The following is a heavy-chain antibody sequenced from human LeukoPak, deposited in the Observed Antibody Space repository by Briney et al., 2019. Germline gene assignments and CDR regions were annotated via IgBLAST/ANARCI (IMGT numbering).Heavy chain of an antibody. Sequence: GGSLRLSCAASGFTFSSYAMSWVRQAPGKGLEWVSAISGSGGSTYYADSVKGRFTISRDNSKNTLYLQTNSLRAEDTAVYYCAKKRGSYNSPSPYYFDYWGQGTLVTVSS. J-gene: IGHJ4*02. CDR1: GFTFSSYA. D-gene: IGHD1-26*01. CDR2: ISGSGGST. CDR3: AKKRGSYNSPSPYYFDY. V-gene: IGHV3-23*01.